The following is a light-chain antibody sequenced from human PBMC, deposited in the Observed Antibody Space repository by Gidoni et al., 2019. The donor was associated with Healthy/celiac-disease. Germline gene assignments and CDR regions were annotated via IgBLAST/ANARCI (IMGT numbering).Light chain of an antibody. Sequence: EIVLTQSPATLSLSPGERATLSCRASQCVSSYLAWYQQKPRQATRLLIYDASDSAAGITARFSGSGSGTDFTLTISSLEPEDFAVYYCQQRSNWLTFGGGTKVEIK. CDR2: DAS. CDR3: QQRSNWLT. CDR1: QCVSSY. V-gene: IGKV3-11*01. J-gene: IGKJ4*01.